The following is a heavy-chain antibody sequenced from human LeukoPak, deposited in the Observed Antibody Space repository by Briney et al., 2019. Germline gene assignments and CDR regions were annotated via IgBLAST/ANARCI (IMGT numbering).Heavy chain of an antibody. CDR1: GGSISSYY. V-gene: IGHV4-4*07. J-gene: IGHJ6*03. Sequence: SSETLSLTCTVSGGSISSYYWSWIRQPAGKGLEWIGRIYTSGSTNYNPSLKSRVTMSVDTSKNQFSLKLSSVTAADTAVYYCARAEDSSSWPNYYYYYMDVWGKGTTVTTSS. CDR2: IYTSGST. D-gene: IGHD6-13*01. CDR3: ARAEDSSSWPNYYYYYMDV.